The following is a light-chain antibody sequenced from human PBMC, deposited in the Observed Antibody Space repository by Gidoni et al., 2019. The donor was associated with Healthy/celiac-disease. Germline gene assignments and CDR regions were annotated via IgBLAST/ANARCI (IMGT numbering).Light chain of an antibody. Sequence: LTLTQSPATLSVSPGDRATLSCRASQSVSNYLAWYPQKPGQAPRLLIYDASNRATGIPARFSGSGSGTDFTLNISSLEAEDFAVYYCKQRSNWLITFGQXTRLEIK. J-gene: IGKJ5*01. CDR1: QSVSNY. CDR3: KQRSNWLIT. CDR2: DAS. V-gene: IGKV3-11*01.